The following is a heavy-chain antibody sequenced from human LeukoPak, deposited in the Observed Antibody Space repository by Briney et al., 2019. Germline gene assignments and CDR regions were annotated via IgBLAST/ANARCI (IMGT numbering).Heavy chain of an antibody. J-gene: IGHJ5*02. CDR3: ARGDWVGYSSSVVYWFDP. V-gene: IGHV4-31*03. CDR1: GGSISSGGYY. CDR2: MFYSGST. Sequence: PSETLSLTCTVSGGSISSGGYYWSWIRQHPGKGLELIGYMFYSGSTYYNPSLKSRVTISVDTSKNQFSLKLSSVTAADTAVYYCARGDWVGYSSSVVYWFDPWGQGTLVTVSS. D-gene: IGHD6-13*01.